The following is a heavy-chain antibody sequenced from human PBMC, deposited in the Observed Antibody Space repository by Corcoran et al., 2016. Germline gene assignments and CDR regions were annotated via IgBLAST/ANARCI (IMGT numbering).Heavy chain of an antibody. CDR2: IIPIFGTA. J-gene: IGHJ4*02. Sequence: QVQLVQSGAEVKKPGSSVKVSCKASGGTFSSYAISWVRQAPGQGLEWMGGIIPIFGTANYAQKFQGRVTITADESTSTAYMELSSLRSEDTAVYYWARDGSGGPGDGHFDYWGQGTLVTVSS. D-gene: IGHD7-27*01. V-gene: IGHV1-69*01. CDR3: ARDGSGGPGDGHFDY. CDR1: GGTFSSYA.